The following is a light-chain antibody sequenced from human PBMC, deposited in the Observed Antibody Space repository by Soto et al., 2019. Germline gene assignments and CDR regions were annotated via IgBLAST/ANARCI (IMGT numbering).Light chain of an antibody. CDR3: CSLTASSTYV. J-gene: IGLJ1*01. CDR1: ISDIGHYNY. Sequence: QSALTQPASVSGSPGQSITISCTGTISDIGHYNYVSWYQQHPGKAPKLMIYDVTNRPSGVSNRYSGSKSGNTVSLTISGLQADDEADYYCCSLTASSTYVFGSGTKLTVL. CDR2: DVT. V-gene: IGLV2-14*03.